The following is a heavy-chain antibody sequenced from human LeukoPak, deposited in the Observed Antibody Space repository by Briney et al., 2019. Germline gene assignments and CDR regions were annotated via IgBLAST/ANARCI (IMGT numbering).Heavy chain of an antibody. CDR1: RGSTTSYY. Sequence: SETLSLTSTVSRGSTTSYYWSWIRQPAGQGLEWFGRIYTSGSTNYNPSLKSRVTMSVDTSKSQFSLKLSSVTAADTAVYYSARIYGPDAFDIWGQGTMVTASS. V-gene: IGHV4-4*07. CDR3: ARIYGPDAFDI. J-gene: IGHJ3*02. D-gene: IGHD3-10*01. CDR2: IYTSGST.